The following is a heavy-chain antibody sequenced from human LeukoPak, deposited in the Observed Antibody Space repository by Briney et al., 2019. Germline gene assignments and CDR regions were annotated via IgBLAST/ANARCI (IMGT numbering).Heavy chain of an antibody. Sequence: GGSLRLSCAVSGFTFNNYAMHWVRQAPGKGLEWVAVASYDGHNNYYADSVKGRFTISRDNAKNSLYLQMNSLRAEDTAVYYCARDRDILTGYYYYYYYMDVWGKGTTVTLSS. V-gene: IGHV3-30*04. CDR2: ASYDGHNN. D-gene: IGHD3-9*01. CDR1: GFTFNNYA. J-gene: IGHJ6*03. CDR3: ARDRDILTGYYYYYYYMDV.